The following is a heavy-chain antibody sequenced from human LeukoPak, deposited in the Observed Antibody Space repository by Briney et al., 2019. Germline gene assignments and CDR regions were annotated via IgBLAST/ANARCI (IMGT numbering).Heavy chain of an antibody. D-gene: IGHD6-6*01. Sequence: GGSLRLSCEGSGFTFRSHWMSWVRQAPGKGLEWVANIHQYGGEKYYVDSVRGRFSISRDNAKNSLYLEMNSLRAEDTAVYYCARDRQYSSSGSYYFDYWGQGTLVTVSS. CDR3: ARDRQYSSSGSYYFDY. V-gene: IGHV3-7*01. CDR2: IHQYGGEK. J-gene: IGHJ4*02. CDR1: GFTFRSHW.